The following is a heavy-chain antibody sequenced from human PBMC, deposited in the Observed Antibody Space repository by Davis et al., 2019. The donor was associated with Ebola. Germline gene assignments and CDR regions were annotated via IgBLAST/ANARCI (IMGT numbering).Heavy chain of an antibody. CDR2: IKQDGSEK. V-gene: IGHV3-7*03. D-gene: IGHD2-15*01. CDR1: GFTFRSYW. Sequence: GGSLRLSCAASGFTFRSYWMSWVRQAPGKGLEWVANIKQDGSEKYYVDSVKGRFTISRDNAKNSLYLQMNSLRAEDTAVYYCAMSGGARYYYGMDVWGKGTTVTVSS. CDR3: AMSGGARYYYGMDV. J-gene: IGHJ6*04.